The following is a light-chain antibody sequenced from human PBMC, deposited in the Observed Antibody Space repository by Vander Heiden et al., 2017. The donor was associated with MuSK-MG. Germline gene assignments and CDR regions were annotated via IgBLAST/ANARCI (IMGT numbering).Light chain of an antibody. J-gene: IGKJ2*01. Sequence: DIQLTQSPSSLSASLGDRVTITCRASQTINNHLNWFQQKPGKAPKAVIFGTSSLRSGVPSRFSGSGFGTDFTLTISNLQPEDFAIYHCQQTHSFPYNFGQGTKLEIK. CDR2: GTS. CDR3: QQTHSFPYN. CDR1: QTINNH. V-gene: IGKV1-39*01.